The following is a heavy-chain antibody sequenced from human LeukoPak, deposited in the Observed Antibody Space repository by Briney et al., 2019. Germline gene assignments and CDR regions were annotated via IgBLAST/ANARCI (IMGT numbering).Heavy chain of an antibody. V-gene: IGHV4-59*01. CDR3: ARFSRSWYGQLDY. Sequence: SETLSLTCTVSGGSISSYYWSWIRQPPGKGLEWIGYIYYSGSTNYNPSLKNRVTISVDTSKNQFSLKLSSVTAADTAVYYCARFSRSWYGQLDYWGQGTLVTVSP. CDR1: GGSISSYY. CDR2: IYYSGST. J-gene: IGHJ4*02. D-gene: IGHD6-13*01.